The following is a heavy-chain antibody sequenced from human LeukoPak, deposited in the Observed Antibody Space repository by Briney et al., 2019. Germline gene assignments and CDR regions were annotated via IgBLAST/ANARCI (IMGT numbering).Heavy chain of an antibody. Sequence: GGSLRLSCAASGFTVSSNYMSWVRQAPGKGLEWVSVISSSGSTYYADSVKGRFTISRDNSKNTLYLQMNSLRAEDTAVYYCAKAPDYYDSSGFDYWGQGTLVTVSS. CDR3: AKAPDYYDSSGFDY. CDR2: ISSSGST. V-gene: IGHV3-53*01. D-gene: IGHD3-22*01. CDR1: GFTVSSNY. J-gene: IGHJ4*02.